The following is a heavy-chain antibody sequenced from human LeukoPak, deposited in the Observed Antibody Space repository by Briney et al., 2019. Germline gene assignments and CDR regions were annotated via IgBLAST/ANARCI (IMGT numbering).Heavy chain of an antibody. J-gene: IGHJ3*02. D-gene: IGHD6-13*01. V-gene: IGHV4-4*07. Sequence: SETLSLTCTVSGGSISSYYWSWIRQPPGKGLEWIGRIYTSGSTNYNPSLKSRVTMSVDTSKNQFSLKLSSVTAADTVVYYCARDSPAGAAGTGDAFDIWGQGTMVTVSS. CDR1: GGSISSYY. CDR3: ARDSPAGAAGTGDAFDI. CDR2: IYTSGST.